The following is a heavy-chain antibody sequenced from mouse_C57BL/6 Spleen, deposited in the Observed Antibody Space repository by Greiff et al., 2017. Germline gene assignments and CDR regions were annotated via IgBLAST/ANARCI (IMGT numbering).Heavy chain of an antibody. V-gene: IGHV5-6*01. Sequence: EVQLQESGGDLVKPGGSLKLSCAASGFTFSSYGMSWVRQTPDKRLEWVATISSGGSYTYYPDSVKGRFTISRDNAKNTLYLQMSSLKSEDTAMYYCARERVFITTVVALDYWGQGTTLTVSS. J-gene: IGHJ2*01. D-gene: IGHD1-1*01. CDR2: ISSGGSYT. CDR3: ARERVFITTVVALDY. CDR1: GFTFSSYG.